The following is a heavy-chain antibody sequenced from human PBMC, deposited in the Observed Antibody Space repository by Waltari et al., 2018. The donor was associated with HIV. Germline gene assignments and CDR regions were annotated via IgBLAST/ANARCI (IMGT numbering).Heavy chain of an antibody. CDR2: INRSREYI. J-gene: IGHJ4*02. D-gene: IGHD4-17*01. CDR1: GFSFSRYA. Sequence: EVQLVESGGGLAKPGGSRRLSFAASGFSFSRYAMNWVRQAPGKGLEWIAYINRSREYIYYGDSIKGRFTTSRDNAKNSVFLHMDNLRDVDTAVYYCTATVTTSGTFDYWGQGTAVPVS. V-gene: IGHV3-21*06. CDR3: TATVTTSGTFDY.